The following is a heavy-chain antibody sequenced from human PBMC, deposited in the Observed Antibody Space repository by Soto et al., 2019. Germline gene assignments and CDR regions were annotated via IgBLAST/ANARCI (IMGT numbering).Heavy chain of an antibody. CDR1: GYTFTSYG. Sequence: ASVKVSCKASGYTFTSYGISWVRQAPGQGLEWMGWISAYNGNTNYAQKLQGRVTMTTDTSTSTAYMELRSLRSDDTAVYYCARVWGNVLRYFDWSPGAFDIWGQGTMVTVSS. V-gene: IGHV1-18*01. D-gene: IGHD3-9*01. J-gene: IGHJ3*02. CDR2: ISAYNGNT. CDR3: ARVWGNVLRYFDWSPGAFDI.